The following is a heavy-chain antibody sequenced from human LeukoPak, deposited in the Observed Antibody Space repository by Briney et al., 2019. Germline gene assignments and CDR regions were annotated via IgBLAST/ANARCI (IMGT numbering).Heavy chain of an antibody. CDR3: GRGERATISDLVDY. CDR2: IRSNTYGGTT. V-gene: IGHV3-49*04. J-gene: IGHJ4*02. D-gene: IGHD5-24*01. Sequence: GGSLRLSCTASGFTFNDYTMSWVRQAPGKGLEWVGFIRSNTYGGTTEYAASVEGRFTISRDDSKSVAYLQMDSLETEDTALYYCGRGERATISDLVDYWGQGTLVTVSS. CDR1: GFTFNDYT.